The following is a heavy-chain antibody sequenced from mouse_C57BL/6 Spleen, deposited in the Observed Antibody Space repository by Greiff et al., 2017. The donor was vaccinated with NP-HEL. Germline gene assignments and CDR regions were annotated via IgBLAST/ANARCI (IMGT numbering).Heavy chain of an antibody. D-gene: IGHD1-1*01. CDR1: GFTFSDYG. Sequence: EVKLMESGGGLVKPGGSLKLSCAASGFTFSDYGMHWVRQAPEKGLEWVAYISSGSSTIYYADTVKGRFTISRDNAKNTLFLQMTSLRSEDTAMYYCARYYGSFYFDYWGQGTTLTVSS. V-gene: IGHV5-17*01. J-gene: IGHJ2*01. CDR3: ARYYGSFYFDY. CDR2: ISSGSSTI.